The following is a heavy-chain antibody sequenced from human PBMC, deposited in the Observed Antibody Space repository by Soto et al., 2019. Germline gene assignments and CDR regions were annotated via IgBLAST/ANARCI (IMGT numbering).Heavy chain of an antibody. CDR3: AGASSRVSSVVAAY. V-gene: IGHV1-69*10. D-gene: IGHD2-15*01. CDR2: ISANKGKA. CDR1: GGTFSSYA. J-gene: IGHJ4*02. Sequence: ASVKVSCKASGGTFSSYAISWVRQAPGQGLEWMGGISANKGKANYAQQLQGRVTITADKSTSTAYMELRSLRSDDTAVYYCAGASSRVSSVVAAYWGQGTLVTVSS.